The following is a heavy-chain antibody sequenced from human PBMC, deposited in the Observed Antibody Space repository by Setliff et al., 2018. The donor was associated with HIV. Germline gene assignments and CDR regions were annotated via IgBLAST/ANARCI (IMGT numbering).Heavy chain of an antibody. J-gene: IGHJ4*02. V-gene: IGHV3-74*01. CDR1: GGSISSSDYY. CDR3: ARVKPHLRRSGTYWIVDY. D-gene: IGHD1-26*01. CDR2: INGDGSIT. Sequence: ETLSLTCTVSGGSISSSDYYWGWVRQAPGKGLVWVSRINGDGSITNYADSVRGRFTISRDNAKNSLYLEMNSLRAEDTAVYYCARVKPHLRRSGTYWIVDYWGQGTLVTVSS.